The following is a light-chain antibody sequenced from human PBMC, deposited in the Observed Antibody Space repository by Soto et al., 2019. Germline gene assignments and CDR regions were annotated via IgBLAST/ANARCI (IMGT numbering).Light chain of an antibody. CDR2: AAS. Sequence: DIQLTQSPSSLSASVGDAVTITCRASQSITGYLNWYQHKPGKAPKLLIYAASSLQRGVPSRFSGSGSGTDFTLTISSLQPEDFATYYCQQSYSNTFTFGPGTKVDIK. J-gene: IGKJ3*01. CDR1: QSITGY. CDR3: QQSYSNTFT. V-gene: IGKV1-39*01.